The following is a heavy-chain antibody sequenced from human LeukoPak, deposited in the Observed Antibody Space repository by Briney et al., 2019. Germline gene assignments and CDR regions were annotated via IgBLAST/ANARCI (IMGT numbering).Heavy chain of an antibody. J-gene: IGHJ4*02. CDR2: ISAGSDVI. Sequence: PGGSLRLSCAASGFTFDDYAMHWVRQAPGKGLEWVSAISAGSDVIYYADSVKGRFAISRDNSKNTVYLQMDSLRAEDTAVYYCAKDAGLRVTPFWGQGTLVTVSS. V-gene: IGHV3-23*01. CDR1: GFTFDDYA. D-gene: IGHD2-21*02. CDR3: AKDAGLRVTPF.